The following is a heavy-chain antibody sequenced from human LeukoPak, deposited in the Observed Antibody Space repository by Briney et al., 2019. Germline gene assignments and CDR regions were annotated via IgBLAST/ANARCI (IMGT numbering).Heavy chain of an antibody. CDR2: IYSSGST. J-gene: IGHJ4*02. D-gene: IGHD1-26*01. V-gene: IGHV4-4*07. CDR3: ARAVRGTYSSFDY. CDR1: GGSMRSYY. Sequence: PSEILSLTCTVSGGSMRSYYWSWIRQPAGKGLEWIGRIYSSGSTNYNPSLKSRVTMSIDTSKNQFSLKLSFVTAADTAVYYCARAVRGTYSSFDYWGQGTLVTVSS.